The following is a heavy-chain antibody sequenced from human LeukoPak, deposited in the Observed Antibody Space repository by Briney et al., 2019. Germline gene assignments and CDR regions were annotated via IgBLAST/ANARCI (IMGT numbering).Heavy chain of an antibody. CDR3: AKPCAVTAIKSFHFDY. V-gene: IGHV5-51*01. CDR1: GYSFSNYW. J-gene: IGHJ4*02. Sequence: GESLKISCKGSGYSFSNYWFGWVRQMPGKGLEWMGIIYPGDSDTRYSPSFQGQVTISADKSISTAYLQWSSLKASDTAMYYCAKPCAVTAIKSFHFDYWGQGTLVTGSS. D-gene: IGHD2-21*02. CDR2: IYPGDSDT.